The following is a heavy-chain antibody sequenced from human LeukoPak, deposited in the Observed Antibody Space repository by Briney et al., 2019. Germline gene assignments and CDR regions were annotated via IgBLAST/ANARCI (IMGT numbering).Heavy chain of an antibody. CDR3: ARDRPGRQSWVEFDL. CDR2: IWFDGSNT. V-gene: IGHV3-33*01. Sequence: PGGSLRLSCTPSGFTFSGYAVHWVRQAPGKGLGWVAVIWFDGSNTYYADSVKGRFTISRDTSKNMVDLQMNSLRVEDSAVYFCARDRPGRQSWVEFDLWGQGTLVTASS. J-gene: IGHJ5*02. D-gene: IGHD3-10*01. CDR1: GFTFSGYA.